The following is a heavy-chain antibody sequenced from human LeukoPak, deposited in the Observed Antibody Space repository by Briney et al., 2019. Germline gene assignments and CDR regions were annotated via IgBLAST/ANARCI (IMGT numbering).Heavy chain of an antibody. D-gene: IGHD3-10*01. CDR3: VRNYYGSESRDAFDV. J-gene: IGHJ3*01. CDR1: LGSPSSYS. CDR2: IYNTGRP. V-gene: IGHV4-59*08. Sequence: SQTLSLTRTVSLGSPSSYSWSCIRQPPRRGQECIGCIYNTGRPNYNPSLKSRATISIDTSKNQFSPRLSSVTAADTAVYFCVRNYYGSESRDAFDVRGQGTMVTVSS.